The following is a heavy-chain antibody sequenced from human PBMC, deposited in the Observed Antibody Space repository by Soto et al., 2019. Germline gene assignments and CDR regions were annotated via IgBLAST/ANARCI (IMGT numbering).Heavy chain of an antibody. V-gene: IGHV4-30-2*01. Sequence: SETLSLTCTVSGGSVSSGSYHWGWVRQPPGKGLEWIGYIYHSGSTYYNPPLKSRVTISVDRSKNQFSLNLSSVTAADTAMYYCARCALRWSTSWDFDYWGQGTLVTVSS. D-gene: IGHD4-17*01. CDR3: ARCALRWSTSWDFDY. CDR1: GGSVSSGSYH. CDR2: IYHSGST. J-gene: IGHJ4*02.